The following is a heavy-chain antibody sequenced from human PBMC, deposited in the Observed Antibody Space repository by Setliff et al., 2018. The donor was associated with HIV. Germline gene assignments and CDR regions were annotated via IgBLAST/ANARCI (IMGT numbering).Heavy chain of an antibody. J-gene: IGHJ6*04. Sequence: GGSLRLSCAASGFTFSNAWMSWVRQAPGKGLEWVGRIKSKADGGTVDYAAPVKGRFTISRDDSKNTLYLQLNSLKTEDTAVYYCSRGGWGYFYGSGALKVWGKGTTVTVSS. CDR2: IKSKADGGTV. V-gene: IGHV3-15*01. CDR3: SRGGWGYFYGSGALKV. D-gene: IGHD3-10*01. CDR1: GFTFSNAW.